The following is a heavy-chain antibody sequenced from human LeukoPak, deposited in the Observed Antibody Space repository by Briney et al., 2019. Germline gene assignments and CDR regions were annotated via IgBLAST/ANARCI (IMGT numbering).Heavy chain of an antibody. Sequence: PSETLSLTCTVSDASMSSYYWSWIRQPPGKGLEWIGYIYYSGSTSYNPSLKSRISISVDTSKSQFSLKLSSVTAADTAVYYCASFRGYNYDYWGQGTLVTVSS. CDR1: DASMSSYY. V-gene: IGHV4-59*01. D-gene: IGHD5-18*01. CDR2: IYYSGST. J-gene: IGHJ4*02. CDR3: ASFRGYNYDY.